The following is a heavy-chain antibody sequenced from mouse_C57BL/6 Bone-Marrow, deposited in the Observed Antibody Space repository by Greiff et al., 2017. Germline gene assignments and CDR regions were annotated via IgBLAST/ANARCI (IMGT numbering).Heavy chain of an antibody. CDR2: IDPETGGT. Sequence: VQVVESGAELVRPGASVTLSCKASGYTFTDYEMHWVKQTPVHGLEWIGAIDPETGGTAYNQKFKGKAILTADKSSSTAYMELRSLTSEDSAVYYCNLVFAYWGQGTLVTVSA. CDR3: NLVFAY. J-gene: IGHJ3*01. CDR1: GYTFTDYE. D-gene: IGHD6-1*01. V-gene: IGHV1-15*01.